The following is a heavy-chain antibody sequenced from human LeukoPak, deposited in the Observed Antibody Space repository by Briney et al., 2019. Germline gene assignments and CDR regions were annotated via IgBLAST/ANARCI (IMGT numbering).Heavy chain of an antibody. CDR2: IYSGGST. CDR3: ARGYCGGDCYASAFDI. Sequence: GGSLRLSCAASGFAFSSYAMSWVRQAPGKGLEWVSVIYSGGSTYYADSVKGRFTISRDNSKNTLYLQMNSLRAEDTAVYYCARGYCGGDCYASAFDIWGQGTMVTVSS. J-gene: IGHJ3*02. CDR1: GFAFSSYA. V-gene: IGHV3-53*01. D-gene: IGHD2-21*01.